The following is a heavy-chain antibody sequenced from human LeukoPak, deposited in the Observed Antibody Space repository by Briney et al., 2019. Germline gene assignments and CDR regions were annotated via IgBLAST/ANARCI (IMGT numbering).Heavy chain of an antibody. V-gene: IGHV1-2*02. CDR3: ARAGVYSSSFKNYYSYYMDV. CDR1: GYTFTSYG. Sequence: ASVKVSCKASGYTFTSYGISWARQAPGQGLEWMGWINPDNSGTNYVQKFQGRVTMTRDTSISTAYMELRRLRSDDTAVYYCARAGVYSSSFKNYYSYYMDVWGKGTTVTVSS. J-gene: IGHJ6*03. CDR2: INPDNSGT. D-gene: IGHD6-13*01.